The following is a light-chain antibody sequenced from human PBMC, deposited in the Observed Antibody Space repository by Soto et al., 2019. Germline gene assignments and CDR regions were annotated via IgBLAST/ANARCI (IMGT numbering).Light chain of an antibody. Sequence: DVVMTQSPLSLPVTLGQPASISCRSSQSLAYSDGNTYLNWFQQRPGQSPRRLIYKVSNRDSGVPDRFSGSGSGTELTLKLSRVEAEDVGVDYCMQGTHWPPSTFGQGTKPEIK. V-gene: IGKV2-30*01. CDR1: QSLAYSDGNTY. CDR2: KVS. J-gene: IGKJ2*01. CDR3: MQGTHWPPST.